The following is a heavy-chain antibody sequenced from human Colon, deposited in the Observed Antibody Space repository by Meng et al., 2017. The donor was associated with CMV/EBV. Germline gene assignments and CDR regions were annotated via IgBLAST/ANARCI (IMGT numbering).Heavy chain of an antibody. J-gene: IGHJ5*02. Sequence: SETLSLTCTVSGGSLNSNYYWGWIRQSPEKGLEWIGNVYFNGGSYYNPSLKSRVTISLDASKNQFSLNLTSVTAADTAVYYCARRRSQSLIPWFDPWGQGILVTVSS. CDR3: ARRRSQSLIPWFDP. D-gene: IGHD2-21*01. V-gene: IGHV4-39*07. CDR1: GGSLNSNYY. CDR2: VYFNGGS.